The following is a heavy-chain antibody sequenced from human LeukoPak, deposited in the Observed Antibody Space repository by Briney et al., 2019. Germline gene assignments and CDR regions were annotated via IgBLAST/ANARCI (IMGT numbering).Heavy chain of an antibody. CDR1: GFTSSSYN. CDR2: ISSSSGYI. Sequence: PGGSLRLSCAASGFTSSSYNMNWVRQAPGKGLEWVSSISSSSGYIYYADSVMGRFTFSRDNGKNSLYLQMNSLRVEDTSVYYCARDMYCSGGSCYNAFDIWGQGTMVTDSS. J-gene: IGHJ3*02. D-gene: IGHD2-15*01. V-gene: IGHV3-21*01. CDR3: ARDMYCSGGSCYNAFDI.